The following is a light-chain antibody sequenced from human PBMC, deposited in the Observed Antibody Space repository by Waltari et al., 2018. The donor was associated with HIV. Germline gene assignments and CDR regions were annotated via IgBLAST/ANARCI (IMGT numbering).Light chain of an antibody. J-gene: IGLJ2*01. CDR1: SPTIGSHS. CDR3: ATWDDSLNGVL. V-gene: IGLV1-47*01. CDR2: RDT. Sequence: SVLTQPPSASGTPGHKVTISCSGSSPTIGSHSVFWYQQLPGAAPKPLIYRDTQRPSGVPDRFSGSKSGTSASLAISGLRSEDEAVYSCATWDDSLNGVLFGGGTNLNVL.